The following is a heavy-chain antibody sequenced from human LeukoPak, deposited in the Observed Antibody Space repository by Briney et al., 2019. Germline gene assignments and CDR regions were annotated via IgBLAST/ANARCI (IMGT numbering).Heavy chain of an antibody. Sequence: GGSLRPSCAASGFTFDTYGMTWVRQVPGKGLEWVSGIYWNGGDAGYGDSVRGRFTISRDNAKKSLYLQMNSLRVEDTALYHCARRYCSSTSCGQIDYWGQGTLVTVSS. CDR3: ARRYCSSTSCGQIDY. V-gene: IGHV3-20*01. J-gene: IGHJ4*02. CDR2: IYWNGGDA. CDR1: GFTFDTYG. D-gene: IGHD2-2*01.